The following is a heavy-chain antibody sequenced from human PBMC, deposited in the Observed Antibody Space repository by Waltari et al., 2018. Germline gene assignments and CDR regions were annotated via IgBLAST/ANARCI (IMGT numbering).Heavy chain of an antibody. J-gene: IGHJ4*02. CDR3: ARQPRGGIAAD. V-gene: IGHV4-39*01. CDR1: GGSISIIGNF. CDR2: TYYSGTT. D-gene: IGHD6-13*01. Sequence: QLQLQESGPGLVKPSETLSLTCTVPGGSISIIGNFWVWIRQPPGKGLEWIGSTYYSGTTYYNPSLKSRVTISADTSKNQFSLKLSSVTAADTAVYYCARQPRGGIAADWGQGTLVTVSS.